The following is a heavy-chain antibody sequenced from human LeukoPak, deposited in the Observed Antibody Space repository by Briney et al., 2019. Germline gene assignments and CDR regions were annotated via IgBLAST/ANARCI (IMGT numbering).Heavy chain of an antibody. D-gene: IGHD5-24*01. CDR2: IHTSGST. Sequence: SETLSLTCTVSGGSISSYYWSWIRQPPGKGLEWIGYIHTSGSTNYNPSLKSRVTISVDTSKNQFSLKLSSVTAADTAVYYCARGEMATMSRGAGYYYYYMDVWGKGTTVTVSS. CDR1: GGSISSYY. J-gene: IGHJ6*03. CDR3: ARGEMATMSRGAGYYYYYMDV. V-gene: IGHV4-4*08.